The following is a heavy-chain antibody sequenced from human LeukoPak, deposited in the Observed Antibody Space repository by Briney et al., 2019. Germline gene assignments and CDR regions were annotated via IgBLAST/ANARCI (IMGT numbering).Heavy chain of an antibody. CDR1: GFTFSSYG. J-gene: IGHJ5*02. V-gene: IGHV3-30*03. D-gene: IGHD4-17*01. CDR3: ARDHSMDYGNWFDP. Sequence: PGGSLRLSCAASGFTFSSYGMHWDRQAPGKGLELVAVISYDGSNKYYADSVKGRFTISRDNSRNTLYLQMNSLRADDTAVYYCARDHSMDYGNWFDPWGQGTLVTVSS. CDR2: ISYDGSNK.